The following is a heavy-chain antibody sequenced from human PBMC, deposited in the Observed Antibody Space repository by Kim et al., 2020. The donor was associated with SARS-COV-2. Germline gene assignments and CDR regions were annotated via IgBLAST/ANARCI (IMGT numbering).Heavy chain of an antibody. CDR3: MRDPGNY. J-gene: IGHJ4*02. CDR2: GGRRG. Sequence: GGRRGYYADSVKRRLTISRDNAKNPLDLQMNSLSAEDTAVYYCMRDPGNYWGQGTLVIVSS. D-gene: IGHD3-10*01. V-gene: IGHV3-7*01.